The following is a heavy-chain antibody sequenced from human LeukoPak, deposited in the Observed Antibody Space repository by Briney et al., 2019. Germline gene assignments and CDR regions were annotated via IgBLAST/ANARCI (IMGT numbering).Heavy chain of an antibody. J-gene: IGHJ4*02. Sequence: GRSLRLSCAAAGFSFEAYGMYWVRQASGKWLEWVSGITWNSDYIAYADSVKGRFTISRENAKNCLYLQMNSQTVEDTGLYYCTRVTSWRTGFDYWGQGTLVTVSS. CDR3: TRVTSWRTGFDY. CDR2: ITWNSDYI. CDR1: GFSFEAYG. D-gene: IGHD1-1*01. V-gene: IGHV3-9*01.